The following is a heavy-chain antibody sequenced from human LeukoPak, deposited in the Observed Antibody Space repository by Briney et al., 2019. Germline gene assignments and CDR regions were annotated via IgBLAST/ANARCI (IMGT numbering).Heavy chain of an antibody. Sequence: SKTLSLTCVVSGGAMSSSYWGWIRQPPGKGLEGIGYIYYSGGTNHNPSLKSRVTISVDTSKNHFSLKLSSVTAADTAMYYCARISGRGYSYNNWFDSWGQGTLVTVSS. J-gene: IGHJ5*01. CDR2: IYYSGGT. D-gene: IGHD5-18*01. CDR3: ARISGRGYSYNNWFDS. CDR1: GGAMSSSY. V-gene: IGHV4-59*01.